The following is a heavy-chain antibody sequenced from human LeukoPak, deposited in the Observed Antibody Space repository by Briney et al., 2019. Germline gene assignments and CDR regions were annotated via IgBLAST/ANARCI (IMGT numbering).Heavy chain of an antibody. D-gene: IGHD1-26*01. Sequence: AGGSLRLSCAASGFTFSIYAMSWVRQAPGKGLEWASAISGSGGSTYYADSVKGRFTISRDNSKNTLYLQMNSLRAEDTAVYYCAKGPVGATGGYWGQGTLVTVSS. V-gene: IGHV3-23*01. CDR2: ISGSGGST. J-gene: IGHJ4*02. CDR1: GFTFSIYA. CDR3: AKGPVGATGGY.